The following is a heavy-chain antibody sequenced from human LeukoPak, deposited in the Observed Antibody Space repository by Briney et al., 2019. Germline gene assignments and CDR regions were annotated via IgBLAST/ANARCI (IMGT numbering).Heavy chain of an antibody. CDR3: ARDFGRWFIDY. CDR2: IRSTSNTI. Sequence: SGGSLRLSCAASGFAFSSYKMNWVRQAPGKGLEWVSYIRSTSNTIYYADSVKGRFTISRDNAKDSLYLQMNSLRAEDTAVYYCARDFGRWFIDYWGQGTLVTVSS. V-gene: IGHV3-48*03. J-gene: IGHJ4*02. CDR1: GFAFSSYK. D-gene: IGHD4-23*01.